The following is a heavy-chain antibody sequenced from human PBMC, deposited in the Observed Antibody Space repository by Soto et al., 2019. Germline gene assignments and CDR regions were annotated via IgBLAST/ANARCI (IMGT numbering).Heavy chain of an antibody. CDR1: GFTFSDYV. CDR2: MTYDGATE. CDR3: ARVRLSIAVNDALDV. Sequence: QVRLGESGGGVVQPGTSLRLSCAASGFTFSDYVIHWVRQAAGKGLEWVASMTYDGATEYYADSVKGRFTMSRDKSKIALSLQMSSLRPDDTAVYYCARVRLSIAVNDALDVWGQGTTVTVSS. J-gene: IGHJ3*01. D-gene: IGHD3-3*02. V-gene: IGHV3-30*14.